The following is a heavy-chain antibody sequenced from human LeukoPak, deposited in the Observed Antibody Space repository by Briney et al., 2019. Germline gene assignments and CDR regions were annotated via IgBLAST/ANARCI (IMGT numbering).Heavy chain of an antibody. V-gene: IGHV3-9*01. CDR1: GFTFDDYA. CDR3: ARAVIVGATYAFDI. CDR2: ISWNSGSI. D-gene: IGHD1-26*01. Sequence: GGSLRLSCAASGFTFDDYAMHWVRQAPGKGLEWVSSISWNSGSIGYADSVKGRFTISRDNAKNSLYLQMNSLRAGDTAVYYCARAVIVGATYAFDIWGQGTMVTVSS. J-gene: IGHJ3*02.